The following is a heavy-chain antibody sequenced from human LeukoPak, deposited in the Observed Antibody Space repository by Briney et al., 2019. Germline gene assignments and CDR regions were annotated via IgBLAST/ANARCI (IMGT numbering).Heavy chain of an antibody. D-gene: IGHD6-6*01. J-gene: IGHJ5*02. Sequence: SETLSLTCTVSGYSISSGYYWGWIRQPPGKGLAWIGSIYHSGSTYYNPSLKSRVTISVDTSKNQFSLKLSSVTAADTAVYYCARVPAAPNWFDPWGQGTLVTVSS. V-gene: IGHV4-38-2*02. CDR2: IYHSGST. CDR1: GYSISSGYY. CDR3: ARVPAAPNWFDP.